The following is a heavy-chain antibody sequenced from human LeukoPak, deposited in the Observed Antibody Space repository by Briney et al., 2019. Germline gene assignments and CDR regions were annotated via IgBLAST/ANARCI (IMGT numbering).Heavy chain of an antibody. D-gene: IGHD3-10*01. J-gene: IGHJ4*02. CDR1: GFTFSSYG. CDR2: ISIDGSNK. CDR3: AKDRQYHGSGSLFDY. Sequence: GGSLRLSCAASGFTFSSYGRYWVRQAPGKGLEWVAVISIDGSNKYYADSVKGRFTISRDNSKNTLYLQMNSLRAEDTAVYYCAKDRQYHGSGSLFDYWGQGTLVTVSS. V-gene: IGHV3-30*18.